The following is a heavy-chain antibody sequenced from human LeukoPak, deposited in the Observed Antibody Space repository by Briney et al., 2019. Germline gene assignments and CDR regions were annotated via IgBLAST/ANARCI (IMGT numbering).Heavy chain of an antibody. CDR2: IYVGGST. CDR3: ARGGYDILTGYYAFDY. V-gene: IGHV3-66*01. J-gene: IGHJ4*02. CDR1: GFTVSSNY. Sequence: GGSLRLSCAVSGFTVSSNYMIWVRQAPGKGLEWVSVIYVGGSTYYADSVKGRFTISRDNSKNTLYLQMTSLRAEDTAVYYCARGGYDILTGYYAFDYWGQGTLVTVSS. D-gene: IGHD3-9*01.